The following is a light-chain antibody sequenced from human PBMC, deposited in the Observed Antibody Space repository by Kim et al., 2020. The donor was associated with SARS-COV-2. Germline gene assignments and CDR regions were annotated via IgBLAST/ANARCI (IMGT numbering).Light chain of an antibody. CDR3: QQYDNVPIT. J-gene: IGKJ5*01. CDR1: QDISNY. CDR2: DAS. V-gene: IGKV1-33*01. Sequence: DIQLTQSPSSLSASVGDRVTITCQASQDISNYLNWYQLKPGKAPKVLVYDASILEAGVPSRFSGSGSGTDFTFTIYSLQPEDIATYFCQQYDNVPITFGQGTRLEIK.